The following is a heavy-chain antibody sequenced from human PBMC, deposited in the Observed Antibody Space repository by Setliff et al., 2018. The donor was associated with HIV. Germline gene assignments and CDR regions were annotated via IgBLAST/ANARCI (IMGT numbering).Heavy chain of an antibody. J-gene: IGHJ5*01. V-gene: IGHV4-61*09. D-gene: IGHD3-16*02. CDR2: VYSNGTT. CDR3: VRGAAARYYDYIWGSYRYSSVLDS. CDR1: GGSISSGNYF. Sequence: SETLSLTCTVSGGSISSGNYFWSWIRQPAGKGLEWIGHVYSNGTTNFNASLKSRVIISRDTYKNHFSLTLSSVTAADTAVYHCVRGAAARYYDYIWGSYRYSSVLDSWGQGVLVTVTS.